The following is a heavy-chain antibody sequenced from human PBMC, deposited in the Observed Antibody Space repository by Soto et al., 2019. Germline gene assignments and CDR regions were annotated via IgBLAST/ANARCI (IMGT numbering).Heavy chain of an antibody. CDR3: ARESEARNYYYYYGMDV. Sequence: QVQLVQSGAEVKKPGSSVKVSCKASGGTFSSYAISWVRQAPGQGLEWMGGIIPIFGTANYAQKFQGRVTVTQDESTSTAYMQLSSLRSEDADVYYCARESEARNYYYYYGMDVWGQGTTVTVSS. D-gene: IGHD1-1*01. CDR2: IIPIFGTA. V-gene: IGHV1-69*05. CDR1: GGTFSSYA. J-gene: IGHJ6*02.